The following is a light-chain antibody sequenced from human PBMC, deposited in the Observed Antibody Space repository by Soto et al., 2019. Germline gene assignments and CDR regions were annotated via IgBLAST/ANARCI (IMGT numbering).Light chain of an antibody. CDR3: SSYTSSSTVYV. V-gene: IGLV2-14*01. J-gene: IGLJ1*01. Sequence: QSVLTQPASVSGSPGQSITISYTGTSSDVGGYNYVSWYQQHPGKAPKLMIYEVSNRPSGVSNRFSGSKSGNTASLTISGLQAEDEADYYCSSYTSSSTVYVFGTGTKLTVL. CDR1: SSDVGGYNY. CDR2: EVS.